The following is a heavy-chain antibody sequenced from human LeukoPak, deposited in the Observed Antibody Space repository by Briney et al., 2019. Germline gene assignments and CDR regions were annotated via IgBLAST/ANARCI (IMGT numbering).Heavy chain of an antibody. Sequence: PGRSLRLSCAASGFTFSSYAMHWVRQAPGKGLEWVAVISYDGSNKYYADSVKGRFTISRDNSKNTLYLQMNSLRAEDTAVYYCASEGYCSGGSCYYFDYWGQGTLVTVSS. J-gene: IGHJ4*02. CDR3: ASEGYCSGGSCYYFDY. CDR2: ISYDGSNK. CDR1: GFTFSSYA. V-gene: IGHV3-30-3*01. D-gene: IGHD2-15*01.